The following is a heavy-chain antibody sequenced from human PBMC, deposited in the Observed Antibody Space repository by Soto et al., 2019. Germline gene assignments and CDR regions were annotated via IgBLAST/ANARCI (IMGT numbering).Heavy chain of an antibody. Sequence: EVQLVDSGGGLVQPGGSLRLSCAASEFTFRSYWMHWVRQSPGKGLVWVSRISGDGSSTNYADSVKGRFTISRDNAKNTVYLKIDSLRAEDTAVYYCARSLPVTYGAFDLWGQGTMVTVSS. J-gene: IGHJ3*01. CDR1: EFTFRSYW. V-gene: IGHV3-74*01. CDR3: ARSLPVTYGAFDL. D-gene: IGHD4-4*01. CDR2: ISGDGSST.